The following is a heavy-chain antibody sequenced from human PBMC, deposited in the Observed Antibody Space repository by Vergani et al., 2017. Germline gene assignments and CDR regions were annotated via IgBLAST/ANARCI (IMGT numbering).Heavy chain of an antibody. CDR1: GGSISSSSYY. V-gene: IGHV4-39*01. Sequence: QLQLQESGPGLVKPSETLSLTCTVSGGSISSSSYYWGWIRQPPGKGLEWIGSIYYSGSTYYNPSLKSRVTISVDTSKNQFSLKLSSVTAADTAVYYCAMQPFYDSSGYYYGSYNWFDPWGQGTLVTVSS. CDR2: IYYSGST. J-gene: IGHJ5*02. D-gene: IGHD3-22*01. CDR3: AMQPFYDSSGYYYGSYNWFDP.